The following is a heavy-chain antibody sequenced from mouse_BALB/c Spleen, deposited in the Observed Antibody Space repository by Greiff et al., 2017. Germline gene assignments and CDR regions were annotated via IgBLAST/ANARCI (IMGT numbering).Heavy chain of an antibody. CDR1: GFTFSSYG. Sequence: EVQLVESGGGLVQPGGSLKLSCAASGFTFSSYGMSWVRQTPDKRLELVATINSNGGSTYYPDSVKGRFTISRDNAKNTLYLQMSSLKSEDTAMYYCAREGYRYDYWGQGTTLTVSS. CDR3: AREGYRYDY. J-gene: IGHJ2*01. CDR2: INSNGGST. V-gene: IGHV5-6-3*01. D-gene: IGHD2-14*01.